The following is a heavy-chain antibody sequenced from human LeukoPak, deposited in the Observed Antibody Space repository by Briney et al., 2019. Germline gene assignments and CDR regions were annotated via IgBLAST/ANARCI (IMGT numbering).Heavy chain of an antibody. Sequence: SETLSLTCSVSGGSISSSSYYWGWIRQPPGKGLEWIGRIYASGITNYHPSLKSRVAISVDTSKNQFSLRLSSVTAADTAVYYCASGADSSNYFLYYWGQGILVTVSS. CDR2: IYASGIT. D-gene: IGHD3-22*01. CDR1: GGSISSSSYY. V-gene: IGHV4-39*07. CDR3: ASGADSSNYFLYY. J-gene: IGHJ4*02.